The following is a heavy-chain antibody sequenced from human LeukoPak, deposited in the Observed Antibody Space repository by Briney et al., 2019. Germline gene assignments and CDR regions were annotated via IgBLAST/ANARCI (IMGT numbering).Heavy chain of an antibody. D-gene: IGHD3-3*01. J-gene: IGHJ4*02. CDR1: GGSISGSSYY. Sequence: SETLSLTCTVSGGSISGSSYYWGWIRQPPGKGLEWIGSIYYSGSTYYNPSLKSRVTISVDTSKNQFSLKLSSVTAADTAVYYCANTYYDFWSGYSSPGYWGQGTLVTVSS. CDR2: IYYSGST. CDR3: ANTYYDFWSGYSSPGY. V-gene: IGHV4-39*01.